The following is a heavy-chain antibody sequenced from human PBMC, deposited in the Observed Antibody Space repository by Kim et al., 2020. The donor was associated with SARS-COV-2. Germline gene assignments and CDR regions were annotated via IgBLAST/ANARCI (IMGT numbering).Heavy chain of an antibody. CDR2: VTQDGSDL. CDR1: GFTFSSHW. V-gene: IGHV3-7*03. J-gene: IGHJ3*02. Sequence: GGSLRLSCAASGFTFSSHWMHWVRQAPGKGLEWVANVTQDGSDLSYVDSVKGRFTISRDNAENSLYLQMNRLRLDDTAVYYCVREGFGEENAFDIWGQGTMVTVSS. CDR3: VREGFGEENAFDI. D-gene: IGHD3-10*01.